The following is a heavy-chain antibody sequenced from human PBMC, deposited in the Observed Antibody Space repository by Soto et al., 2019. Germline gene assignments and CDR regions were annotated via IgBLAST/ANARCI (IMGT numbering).Heavy chain of an antibody. V-gene: IGHV2-5*01. CDR3: VHDGKLGYTGYARFDY. J-gene: IGHJ4*02. CDR1: GFSLSTHEVG. Sequence: SGPTLVNPTQTLTLTCSFSGFSLSTHEVGVVWIRQPPGKALEWLALIYWNDDARYSPSLKNRLTITKDTSKNQVVLTMTNMDPVDTATYYCVHDGKLGYTGYARFDYWGQGILVTVSS. CDR2: IYWNDDA. D-gene: IGHD5-12*01.